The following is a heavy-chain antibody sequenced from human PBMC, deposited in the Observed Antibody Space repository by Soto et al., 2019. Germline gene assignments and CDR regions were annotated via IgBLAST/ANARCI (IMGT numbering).Heavy chain of an antibody. Sequence: QVQLVQSGAEVKKPGASVKVSCKTSGYTFTSYHISWVRQAPGKGLEWMGWISAYNTNTNDAQKFQGRVTMTTDTLTSTAYMELRSLRSDDTAVYYCARDTPPTDYWGQGTLVTVSS. J-gene: IGHJ4*02. CDR3: ARDTPPTDY. V-gene: IGHV1-18*01. CDR2: ISAYNTNT. CDR1: GYTFTSYH.